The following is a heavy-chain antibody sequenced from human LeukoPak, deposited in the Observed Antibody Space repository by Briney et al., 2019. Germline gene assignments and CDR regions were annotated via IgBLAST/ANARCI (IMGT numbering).Heavy chain of an antibody. CDR2: IYYSGST. CDR3: AGTRGGIAAPFDC. CDR1: GGSISSYY. V-gene: IGHV4-59*01. Sequence: PSETLSLTCTVSGGSISSYYWSWIRQPPGKGLEWIGYIYYSGSTYYNPSLKSRVTISVDTSKNQLSLNLSSVTAADTAVYYCAGTRGGIAAPFDCWGQGTLVTVSS. D-gene: IGHD6-25*01. J-gene: IGHJ4*02.